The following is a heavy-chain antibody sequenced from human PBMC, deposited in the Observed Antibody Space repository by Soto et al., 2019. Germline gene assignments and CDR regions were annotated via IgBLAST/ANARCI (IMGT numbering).Heavy chain of an antibody. V-gene: IGHV4-59*08. Sequence: ETLSLTCTVSGGSISSYYCSWIRQPPGKGLEWIGYIYYSGSTYYNPSLKSRVTISVDTSKNQFSLKLSSVTAADTAVYYCARRLYYDSSGFEGGGMDVWGQGTTVTVSS. CDR1: GGSISSYY. CDR3: ARRLYYDSSGFEGGGMDV. CDR2: IYYSGST. J-gene: IGHJ6*02. D-gene: IGHD3-22*01.